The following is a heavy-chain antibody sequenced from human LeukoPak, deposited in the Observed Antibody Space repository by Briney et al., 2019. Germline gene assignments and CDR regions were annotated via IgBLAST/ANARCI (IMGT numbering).Heavy chain of an antibody. CDR1: GGSISSSSYY. CDR3: ARRFEAGGWYHGNSFDP. D-gene: IGHD6-19*01. Sequence: PSQTLSLTCTVSGGSISSSSYYWGWIRQPPGKGLEWIGSIYYSGSTYYNPSLKSRVTISVDTSKNQFSLKLSSVTAADTAVYYCARRFEAGGWYHGNSFDPWGQGTLVTVSS. J-gene: IGHJ5*02. CDR2: IYYSGST. V-gene: IGHV4-39*01.